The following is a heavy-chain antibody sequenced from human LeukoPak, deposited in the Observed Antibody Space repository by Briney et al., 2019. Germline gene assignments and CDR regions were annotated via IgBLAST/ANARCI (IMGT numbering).Heavy chain of an antibody. CDR1: GGSISSGDYY. V-gene: IGHV4-30-4*08. CDR2: IYYSGST. CDR3: ASKYSSSWYGMDV. J-gene: IGHJ6*04. D-gene: IGHD6-13*01. Sequence: SETLSLTCTVSGGSISSGDYYWSWIRQPPGKGLEWIGYIYYSGSTYYNPSLKSRVTISVDTSKNQFSLKLSSVTAADTAVYYCASKYSSSWYGMDVWGKGTTVTVSS.